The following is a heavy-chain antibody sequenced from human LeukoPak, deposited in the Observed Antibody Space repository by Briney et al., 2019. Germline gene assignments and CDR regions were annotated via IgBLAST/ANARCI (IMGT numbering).Heavy chain of an antibody. CDR1: GYTFTSYD. Sequence: ASVKVSCKASGYTFTSYDINWVRQATGQGLEWMGWMNPNSGNTGYAQKFQGRVTITRNTSISTAYMELSSLRSEDTAVYYCARGWGGPITIFGVVVYYYMDVWGKGTTVTVSS. V-gene: IGHV1-8*03. CDR3: ARGWGGPITIFGVVVYYYMDV. CDR2: MNPNSGNT. J-gene: IGHJ6*03. D-gene: IGHD3-3*01.